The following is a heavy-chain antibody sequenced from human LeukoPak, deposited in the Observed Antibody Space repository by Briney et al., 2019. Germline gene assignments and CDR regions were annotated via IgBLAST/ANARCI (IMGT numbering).Heavy chain of an antibody. CDR3: ARDPPYCGGDCYRPGPFDY. V-gene: IGHV3-11*04. J-gene: IGHJ4*02. D-gene: IGHD2-21*02. CDR2: ISSSGSTI. CDR1: GFTFSDYY. Sequence: GGSLRLFCAASGFTFSDYYMSWIRQAPGKGLEWVSYISSSGSTIYYADSVKGRFTISRDNAKNSLYLQMNSLRAEDPAVYYCARDPPYCGGDCYRPGPFDYWGQGTLVTVSS.